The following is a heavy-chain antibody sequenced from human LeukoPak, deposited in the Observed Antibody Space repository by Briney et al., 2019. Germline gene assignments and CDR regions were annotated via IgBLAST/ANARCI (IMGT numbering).Heavy chain of an antibody. CDR1: GYTFTGYY. CDR2: INPSGGST. D-gene: IGHD3-10*01. V-gene: IGHV1-46*01. J-gene: IGHJ4*02. CDR3: AREPGGSGSYDY. Sequence: APVKVSCKASGYTFTGYYMHWVRQAPGQGLEWMGIINPSGGSTSYAQKFQGRVTMTRDTSTSTVYMELSSLRSEDTAVYYCAREPGGSGSYDYWGQGTLVTVSS.